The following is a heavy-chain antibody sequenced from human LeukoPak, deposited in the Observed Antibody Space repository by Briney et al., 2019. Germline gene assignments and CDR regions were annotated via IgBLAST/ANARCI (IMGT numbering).Heavy chain of an antibody. CDR1: GFTFSSYA. CDR3: AREGNLGYCSSTICLIDY. V-gene: IGHV3-30*04. D-gene: IGHD2-2*01. Sequence: PGGSLRLSCAASGFTFSSYAMHWVCQAPGKGLEWVAVISYDGSNKYYADSVKGRFTISRDNSKNTLYLQMNSLRAEDTAVYYCAREGNLGYCSSTICLIDYWGQGTLVTVSS. J-gene: IGHJ4*02. CDR2: ISYDGSNK.